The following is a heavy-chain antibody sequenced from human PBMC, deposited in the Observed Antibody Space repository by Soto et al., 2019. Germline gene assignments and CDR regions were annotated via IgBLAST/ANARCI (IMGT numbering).Heavy chain of an antibody. CDR1: GGSISSYY. CDR2: IYYSGST. J-gene: IGHJ3*02. Sequence: QVQLQESGPGLVKPSETLSLTCTVSGGSISSYYWSWIRQPPGKGLEWIGYIYYSGSTNYNPSLKSRVTISVDTSKNQFSLKLSSVTAADTAVYYCARSREVARVAARKPGGWDAFDIWGQGTMVTVSS. D-gene: IGHD6-6*01. V-gene: IGHV4-59*01. CDR3: ARSREVARVAARKPGGWDAFDI.